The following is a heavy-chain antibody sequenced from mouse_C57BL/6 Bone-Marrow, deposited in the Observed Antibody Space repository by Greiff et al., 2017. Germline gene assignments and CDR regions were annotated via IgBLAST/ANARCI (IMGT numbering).Heavy chain of an antibody. CDR1: GYTFTSYG. CDR3: ARVPPLWPFDY. Sequence: QVQLQQSGAELARPGASVKLSCKASGYTFTSYGISWVKQRTGQGLEWIGEIYPRSGNTYYNEKFKGKATLTADKSSSTAYMELRSLTSEVSAVFIGARVPPLWPFDYWGQGTTLTVSS. CDR2: IYPRSGNT. J-gene: IGHJ2*01. V-gene: IGHV1-81*01. D-gene: IGHD1-1*02.